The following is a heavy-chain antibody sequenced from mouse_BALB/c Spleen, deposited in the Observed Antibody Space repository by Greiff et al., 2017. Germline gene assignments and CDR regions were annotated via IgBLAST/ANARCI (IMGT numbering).Heavy chain of an antibody. CDR3: ARIFAY. Sequence: VQLQQPGAELVKPGTSVKLSCKASGYNFTSYWINWVKLRPGQGLEWIGDIYPGSGSTNYNEKFKSKATLTVDTSSSTAYMQLSSLASEDSALYYCARIFAYWGQGTLVTVSA. J-gene: IGHJ3*01. CDR2: IYPGSGST. V-gene: IGHV1-55*01. CDR1: GYNFTSYW.